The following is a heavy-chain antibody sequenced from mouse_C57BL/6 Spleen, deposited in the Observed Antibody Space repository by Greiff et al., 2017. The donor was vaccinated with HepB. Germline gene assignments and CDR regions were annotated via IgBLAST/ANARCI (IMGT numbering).Heavy chain of an antibody. Sequence: QVHVKQPGAELVKPGASVKMSCKASGYTFTSHWITWVKQRPGQGLEWIGDIYPGSGSTNYNEKFKSKATLTVDTSSSTAYMQLSSLTSEDSAVYYCARHYGSSPFDYWGQGTTLTVSS. CDR2: IYPGSGST. CDR3: ARHYGSSPFDY. J-gene: IGHJ2*01. CDR1: GYTFTSHW. V-gene: IGHV1-55*01. D-gene: IGHD1-1*01.